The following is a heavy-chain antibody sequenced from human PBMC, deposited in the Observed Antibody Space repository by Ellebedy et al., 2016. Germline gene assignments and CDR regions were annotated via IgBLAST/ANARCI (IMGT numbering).Heavy chain of an antibody. CDR1: GLTFSSYS. D-gene: IGHD6-13*01. CDR2: ISSSSSYI. V-gene: IGHV3-21*01. CDR3: ARGGGSSWYRGDY. Sequence: GESLKISXAASGLTFSSYSMNWVRQAPGKGLEWVSSISSSSSYIYYADSVKGRFTISRDNAKNSLYLQMNSLRAEDTAVYYCARGGGSSWYRGDYWGQGTLVTVSS. J-gene: IGHJ4*02.